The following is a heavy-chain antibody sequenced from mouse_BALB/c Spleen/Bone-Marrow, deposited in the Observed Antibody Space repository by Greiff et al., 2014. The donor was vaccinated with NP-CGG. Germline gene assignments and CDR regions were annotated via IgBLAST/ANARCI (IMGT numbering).Heavy chain of an antibody. CDR3: ARNGYYGWITY. V-gene: IGHV4-1*02. Sequence: EVQRVESGGGPVQPGGSLKLSCAASGFDFSGYWMTWVRQAPGKGLEWIGEINPDSRTINYKPSLKEKFIMSRDNAKNTLYLQMSKVRSEDTALYYCARNGYYGWITYWGQGTLVTVSA. CDR2: INPDSRTI. D-gene: IGHD2-3*01. CDR1: GFDFSGYW. J-gene: IGHJ3*01.